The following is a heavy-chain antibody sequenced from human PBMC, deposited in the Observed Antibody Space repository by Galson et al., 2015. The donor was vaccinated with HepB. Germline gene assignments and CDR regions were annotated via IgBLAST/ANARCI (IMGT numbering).Heavy chain of an antibody. V-gene: IGHV3-49*04. Sequence: SLRLSCAASGFTFGDYVMTWVRQAPGKGLEFVGFMRSEAHGGAAEYAASVRGRFTVSRDDSKSIAYLQMNSLKTEDTAVYYCTRWANSDQSEFDNWGRGTLVTVSS. J-gene: IGHJ4*02. D-gene: IGHD2/OR15-2a*01. CDR1: GFTFGDYV. CDR2: MRSEAHGGAA. CDR3: TRWANSDQSEFDN.